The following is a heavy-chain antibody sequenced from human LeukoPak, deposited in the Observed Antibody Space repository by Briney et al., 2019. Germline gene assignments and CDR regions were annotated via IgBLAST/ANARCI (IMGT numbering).Heavy chain of an antibody. CDR3: ARFEVAARPGEYYFDY. J-gene: IGHJ4*02. D-gene: IGHD6-6*01. Sequence: SETLSLTCAVYGGSFSGYYWSWIRQPPGKGLEWIGEINHSGSTNYNPSLKSRVTISVDTSKNQFSLKLSSVTAADTAVYYCARFEVAARPGEYYFDYWGQGTLVTVSS. CDR1: GGSFSGYY. V-gene: IGHV4-34*01. CDR2: INHSGST.